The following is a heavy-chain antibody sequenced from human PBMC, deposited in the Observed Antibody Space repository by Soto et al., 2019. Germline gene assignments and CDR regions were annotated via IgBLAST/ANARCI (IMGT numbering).Heavy chain of an antibody. Sequence: PSETLSLTCAVYGGSFSCYFWTWIRQAPGKGLEWIGEINQSGSSNYNPSLKSRIAISVDTSKNQFSLRLRSVTAADTAVYYCARSPVTAVTDWYFDLWGRGTLVTVSS. D-gene: IGHD3-16*01. J-gene: IGHJ2*01. CDR3: ARSPVTAVTDWYFDL. CDR2: INQSGSS. CDR1: GGSFSCYF. V-gene: IGHV4-34*01.